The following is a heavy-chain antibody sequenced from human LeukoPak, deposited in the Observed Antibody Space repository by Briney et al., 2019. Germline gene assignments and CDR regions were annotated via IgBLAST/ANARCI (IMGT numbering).Heavy chain of an antibody. CDR2: INAGNGNT. CDR1: GYTFTSYA. D-gene: IGHD3-3*01. CDR3: AGQRRSITTYYDFWSGYYYYGMDV. V-gene: IGHV1-3*01. Sequence: ASVKVSCKASGYTFTSYAMHWVRQAPGQRLEWMGWINAGNGNTKYSQKFQGRVTMTRNTSISTAYMELSSLRSEDTAVYYCAGQRRSITTYYDFWSGYYYYGMDVWGQGTTVTVSS. J-gene: IGHJ6*02.